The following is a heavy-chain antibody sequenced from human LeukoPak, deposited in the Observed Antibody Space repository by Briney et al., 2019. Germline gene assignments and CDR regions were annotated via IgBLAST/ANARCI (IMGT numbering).Heavy chain of an antibody. CDR1: GFTFSSYA. CDR2: IGGGGGST. Sequence: PGRSLRLSCAASGFTFSSYAMGWVSHAPGKGQGWVSAIGGGGGSTYSADSEKGRFTSTRDNSENSLYLQMNSLRADLTAVYYCAKDPALRVAVVVVAAKREGYWGQGTLVTVSS. CDR3: AKDPALRVAVVVVAAKREGY. J-gene: IGHJ4*02. V-gene: IGHV3-23*01. D-gene: IGHD2-15*01.